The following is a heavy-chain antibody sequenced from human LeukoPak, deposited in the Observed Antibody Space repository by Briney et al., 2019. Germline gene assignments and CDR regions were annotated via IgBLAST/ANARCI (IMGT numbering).Heavy chain of an antibody. CDR1: GYSFTTYW. V-gene: IGHV5-51*01. D-gene: IGHD1/OR15-1a*01. CDR2: IFPGDSDT. Sequence: GESLKISCKGSGYSFTTYWIGWVRQMPGKGLEWIRIIFPGDSDTTYSPSLQGQVTISADTSINTAYLQWSSLRASDTAMYYCATSESQTRFDYWGQGTPVTVSS. J-gene: IGHJ4*02. CDR3: ATSESQTRFDY.